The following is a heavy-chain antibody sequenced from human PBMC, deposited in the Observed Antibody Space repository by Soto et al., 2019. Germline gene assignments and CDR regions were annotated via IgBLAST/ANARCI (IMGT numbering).Heavy chain of an antibody. CDR2: INPNNGGT. J-gene: IGHJ4*02. CDR3: ARDPGPYGDYSY. D-gene: IGHD4-17*01. V-gene: IGHV1-2*02. CDR1: GFTFTGLY. Sequence: SVKRSFKTSGFTFTGLYMHCVRQAPGQGLEWMGWINPNNGGTNYVQKFQDRVTMTRDTSITTAYMELSGLRSDDTAVYYCARDPGPYGDYSYWGQGTLVTVSS.